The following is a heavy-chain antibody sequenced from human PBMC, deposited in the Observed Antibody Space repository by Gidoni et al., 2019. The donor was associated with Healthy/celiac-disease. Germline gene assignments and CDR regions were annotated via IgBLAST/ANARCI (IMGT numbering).Heavy chain of an antibody. CDR2: IYTSGST. V-gene: IGHV4-4*07. CDR1: GGSISSYY. D-gene: IGHD3-22*01. J-gene: IGHJ4*02. CDR3: ARDKEYYYDSSGYYVVYFDY. Sequence: QVQLQESGPGLVKPSETLSLTCTVSGGSISSYYWSWIRQPAGKGLEWIGRIYTSGSTNYNPSLQSRVTMSVDTSKNQFSLKLSSVTAADTAVYYCARDKEYYYDSSGYYVVYFDYWGQGTLVTVSS.